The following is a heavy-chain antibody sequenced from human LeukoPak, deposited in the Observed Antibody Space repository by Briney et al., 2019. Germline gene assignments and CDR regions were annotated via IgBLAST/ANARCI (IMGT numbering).Heavy chain of an antibody. Sequence: GGSLRLSCAASGFTFSSYWMHWVRQAPGKGLVWVSRINSDGSSTSYADSVKDRFTVSRDNAKNTLYLQMNSLRAEDTAVYYCARDRPKYCSGGSCYEYYFDYWGQGTLVTVSS. V-gene: IGHV3-74*01. J-gene: IGHJ4*02. D-gene: IGHD2-15*01. CDR1: GFTFSSYW. CDR3: ARDRPKYCSGGSCYEYYFDY. CDR2: INSDGSST.